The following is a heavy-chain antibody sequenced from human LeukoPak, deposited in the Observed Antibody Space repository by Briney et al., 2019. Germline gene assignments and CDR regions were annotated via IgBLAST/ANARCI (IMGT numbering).Heavy chain of an antibody. J-gene: IGHJ4*02. CDR3: ARDYYGSGSPGDY. D-gene: IGHD3-10*01. CDR2: IRYDGSNK. Sequence: GGSLRLSCAASGFTFSSYGMHWVRQAPGKGLEWVAFIRYDGSNKYYADSVKGRFTISRDNSKNTLYLQMNSLRAEDTAVYYCARDYYGSGSPGDYWGQGTLVTVSS. V-gene: IGHV3-30*02. CDR1: GFTFSSYG.